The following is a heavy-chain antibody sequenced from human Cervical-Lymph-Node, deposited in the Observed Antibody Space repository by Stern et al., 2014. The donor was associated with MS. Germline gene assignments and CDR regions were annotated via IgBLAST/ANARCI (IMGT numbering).Heavy chain of an antibody. CDR3: AGRHGAGYDS. Sequence: VQLVESGGGLVKPGGSLSLSCAASGFTFSTYSLTWVRQAPGKGLAGVSGISSSRTSIDYADAVKGRFTISRDNANNSLYLQKSRLRAEDTAVYYGAGRHGAGYDSWGQGTLVTVSS. CDR1: GFTFSTYS. D-gene: IGHD3-10*01. J-gene: IGHJ5*01. CDR2: ISSSRTSI. V-gene: IGHV3-21*01.